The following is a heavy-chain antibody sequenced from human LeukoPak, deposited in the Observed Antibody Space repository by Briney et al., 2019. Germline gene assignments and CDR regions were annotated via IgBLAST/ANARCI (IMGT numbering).Heavy chain of an antibody. Sequence: PSETLSLTCTVSGGSISSYYWNWIRQPPGKGLEWIGYIYYSGSTNYNPSLKSRVTISVDTSKNQFSLNLTSVTAADTAVYYCARKYSGSYTFDYWGQGTLVTVSS. V-gene: IGHV4-59*01. CDR2: IYYSGST. CDR3: ARKYSGSYTFDY. J-gene: IGHJ4*02. D-gene: IGHD1-26*01. CDR1: GGSISSYY.